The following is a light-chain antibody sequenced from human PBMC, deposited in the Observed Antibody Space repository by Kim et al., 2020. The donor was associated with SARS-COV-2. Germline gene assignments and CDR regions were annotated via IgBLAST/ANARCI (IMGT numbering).Light chain of an antibody. Sequence: LSPRESATLSCRASQTVTSYLTWYRQKPGQPPRLLIYDASNRATGIPARFSGSESGTDFTLTISSLEPEDFAVYYCQHRGNWPPTFGQGTRLGIK. CDR2: DAS. J-gene: IGKJ5*01. CDR1: QTVTSY. V-gene: IGKV3-11*01. CDR3: QHRGNWPPT.